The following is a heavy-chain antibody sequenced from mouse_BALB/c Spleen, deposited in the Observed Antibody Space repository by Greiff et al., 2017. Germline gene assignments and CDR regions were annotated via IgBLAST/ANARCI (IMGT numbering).Heavy chain of an antibody. J-gene: IGHJ4*01. CDR1: GFSLTSYG. CDR3: ARDVSTSALGY. Sequence: QVQLKESGPGLVAPSQSLSITCTVSGFSLTSYGVHWVRQPPGKGLEWLGVIWAGGSTNYNSALMSRLSISKDNSKSQVFLKMNSLQTDDTAMYSSARDVSTSALGYWGHGASVTVSP. CDR2: IWAGGST. D-gene: IGHD3-3*01. V-gene: IGHV2-9*02.